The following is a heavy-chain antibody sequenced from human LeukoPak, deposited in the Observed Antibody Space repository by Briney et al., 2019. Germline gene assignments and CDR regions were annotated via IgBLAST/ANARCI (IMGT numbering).Heavy chain of an antibody. J-gene: IGHJ3*02. D-gene: IGHD5-24*01. CDR3: ARETVDLRWLQLGAFDI. Sequence: GRSLRLSCAASGFSFSSYGMHWVRQAPGKGLEWVAVISYDGSNKSYADSVKGRFTISRDNSKNTLYLQMNSLRAEDTTVYYCARETVDLRWLQLGAFDIWGQGTMVTVSS. CDR1: GFSFSSYG. V-gene: IGHV3-30*03. CDR2: ISYDGSNK.